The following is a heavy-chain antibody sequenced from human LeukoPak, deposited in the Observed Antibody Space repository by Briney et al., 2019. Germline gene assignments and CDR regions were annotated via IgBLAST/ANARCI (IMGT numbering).Heavy chain of an antibody. CDR2: IKQDGSEK. CDR1: GFTFTTYW. CDR3: ARVEASGYDYGAFDY. J-gene: IGHJ4*02. V-gene: IGHV3-7*01. Sequence: GGSLRLSCAASGFTFTTYWMGWVRQAPGKGLEWVANIKQDGSEKYYVDSVKGRFTISRDNAKNSLYLQMNSLRAEDTAVYYCARVEASGYDYGAFDYWGQGTLVTVSS. D-gene: IGHD5-12*01.